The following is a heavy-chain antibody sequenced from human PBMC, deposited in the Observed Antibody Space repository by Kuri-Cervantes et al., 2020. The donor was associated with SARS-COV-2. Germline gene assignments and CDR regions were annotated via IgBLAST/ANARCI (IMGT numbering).Heavy chain of an antibody. D-gene: IGHD2-2*01. CDR3: ARWVRDQLLPHWYFDL. J-gene: IGHJ2*01. CDR2: ISAYNGNT. Sequence: AAVKVSCMATGYTYPSYVIHWVRQAPGPELEWVGWISAYNGNTNYAHKLQGRVTMTTDTSTSTAYMELRSLRSDDTAVYYCARWVRDQLLPHWYFDLWGRGTLVTVSS. V-gene: IGHV1-18*01. CDR1: GYTYPSYV.